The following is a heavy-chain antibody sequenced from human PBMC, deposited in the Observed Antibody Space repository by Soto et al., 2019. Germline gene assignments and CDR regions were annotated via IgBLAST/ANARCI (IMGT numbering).Heavy chain of an antibody. CDR3: ARVRQLVGYFYYYMDV. V-gene: IGHV1-18*01. J-gene: IGHJ6*03. D-gene: IGHD6-6*01. Sequence: ASVKVSCKASGYTFTNYGITWVRQAPGQGLEWMGWISAYNGDTHYTQRLQGRVTMTTDTSTSTAYMELRGLKSDDTAAYYGARVRQLVGYFYYYMDVWGQGTTVTVS. CDR1: GYTFTNYG. CDR2: ISAYNGDT.